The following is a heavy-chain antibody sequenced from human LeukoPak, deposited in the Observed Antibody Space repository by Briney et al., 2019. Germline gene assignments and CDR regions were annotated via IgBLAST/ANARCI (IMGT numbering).Heavy chain of an antibody. Sequence: GASVKVSCKASGFTFTDYGISWVRQAPGQGLEWMGWISAKNGNTNYVQKFQGRVTMTTDTSMTTAYMELRSLRYDDTAVYYCVTTKSAMVTCFDPWGQGTLVTVSS. J-gene: IGHJ5*02. CDR3: VTTKSAMVTCFDP. CDR2: ISAKNGNT. D-gene: IGHD5-18*01. V-gene: IGHV1-18*01. CDR1: GFTFTDYG.